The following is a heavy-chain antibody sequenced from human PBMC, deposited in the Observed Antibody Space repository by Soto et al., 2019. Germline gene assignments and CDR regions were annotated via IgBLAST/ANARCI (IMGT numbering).Heavy chain of an antibody. V-gene: IGHV3-30*18. Sequence: GGSLRLSCAASGFTFSSYGMHWVRQAPGKGLEWVAVISYDGSNKYYADSMKGRFTISRDNSKNTLFLQMSSLRAEDTAVYYCVKDGSSGWPYYYGMDVWGQGTTVTVSS. CDR3: VKDGSSGWPYYYGMDV. J-gene: IGHJ6*02. D-gene: IGHD6-19*01. CDR2: ISYDGSNK. CDR1: GFTFSSYG.